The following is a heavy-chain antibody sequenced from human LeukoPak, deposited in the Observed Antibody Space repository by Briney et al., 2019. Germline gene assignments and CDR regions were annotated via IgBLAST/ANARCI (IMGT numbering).Heavy chain of an antibody. V-gene: IGHV3-11*01. Sequence: GGSLRLSCAASGFTFNQHSMSWIRQAPGKGLEWLSYISRNGGAVHYADSVEGRFTISRDNAKNSLSLQMNGLGTDDTAVYFCARASSLIGGFDSWGRGTLVTVSS. CDR3: ARASSLIGGFDS. D-gene: IGHD2-8*01. J-gene: IGHJ4*02. CDR2: ISRNGGAV. CDR1: GFTFNQHS.